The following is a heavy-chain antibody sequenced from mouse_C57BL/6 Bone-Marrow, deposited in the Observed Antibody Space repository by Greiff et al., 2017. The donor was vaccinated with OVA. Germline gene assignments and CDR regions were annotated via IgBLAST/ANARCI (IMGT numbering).Heavy chain of an antibody. V-gene: IGHV6-3*01. CDR3: TGGVTTPDYYAFDD. D-gene: IGHD2-2*01. Sequence: EVHLVESGGGLVQPGGSMKLSCVASGFTFSNYWMNWVRQSPEKGLEWVAQIRLKSDNYATHYAESVKGRFTISRDDSKSSVYLQMNNLRAEDTGIYYCTGGVTTPDYYAFDDWGQGTSVTVSS. J-gene: IGHJ4*01. CDR2: IRLKSDNYAT. CDR1: GFTFSNYW.